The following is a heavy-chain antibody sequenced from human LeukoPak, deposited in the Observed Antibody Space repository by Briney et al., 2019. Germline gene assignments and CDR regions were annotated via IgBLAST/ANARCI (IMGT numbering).Heavy chain of an antibody. CDR1: GFTFSSYS. D-gene: IGHD6-13*01. J-gene: IGHJ4*02. Sequence: PGGSLRLSCAASGFTFSSYSMNWVRQAPGKGLEWVSSISSSSSYIYYADSVKGRFTISRDNAKTSLYLQMNSLRAEDTAVYYCARESIEGSSWHFDYWGQGTLVTVSS. CDR2: ISSSSSYI. CDR3: ARESIEGSSWHFDY. V-gene: IGHV3-21*01.